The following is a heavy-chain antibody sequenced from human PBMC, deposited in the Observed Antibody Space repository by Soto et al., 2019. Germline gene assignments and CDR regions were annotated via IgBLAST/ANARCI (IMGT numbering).Heavy chain of an antibody. Sequence: SETLSLTCTVSGGSISSYYWSWIRQPPGKGLEWIGYIYYSGSTNYNPSLKSRVTISVDTSKNQFSLKLSSVTAADTAVYYCARETDYDSPNYYYYYGMDVWGQGTTVTVSS. D-gene: IGHD3-22*01. CDR2: IYYSGST. CDR3: ARETDYDSPNYYYYYGMDV. J-gene: IGHJ6*02. CDR1: GGSISSYY. V-gene: IGHV4-59*12.